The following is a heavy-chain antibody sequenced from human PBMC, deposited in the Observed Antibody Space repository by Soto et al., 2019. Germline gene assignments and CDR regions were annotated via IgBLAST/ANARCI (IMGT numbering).Heavy chain of an antibody. V-gene: IGHV1-46*01. Sequence: ASVKVSCKASGYTFTSYYMHWVRQAPGRELEWMGIINPSGGSTSYAQKFQGRVTMTRDTSTSTVYMELSSLRSEDTAVYYCARVRAPLIAVAEFVYWGQGTLVTVSS. CDR1: GYTFTSYY. D-gene: IGHD6-19*01. CDR3: ARVRAPLIAVAEFVY. J-gene: IGHJ4*02. CDR2: INPSGGST.